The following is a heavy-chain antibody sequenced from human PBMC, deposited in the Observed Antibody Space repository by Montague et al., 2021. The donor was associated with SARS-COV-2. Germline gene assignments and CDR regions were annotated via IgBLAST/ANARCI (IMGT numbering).Heavy chain of an antibody. CDR1: GGSISYGGYF. J-gene: IGHJ6*02. Sequence: TLSLTCTVSGGSISYGGYFWNWIRQHPGKGLEWIGYIDKSETTXYXPSLKSRVGLSVDTSKNQFSLNLRSATAADTALYYCARELGGIDVWGQGTTVIVSS. CDR2: IDKSETT. CDR3: ARELGGIDV. D-gene: IGHD3-10*01. V-gene: IGHV4-31*03.